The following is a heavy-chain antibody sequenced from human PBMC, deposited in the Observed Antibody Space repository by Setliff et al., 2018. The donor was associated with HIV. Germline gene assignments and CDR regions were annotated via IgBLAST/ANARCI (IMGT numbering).Heavy chain of an antibody. CDR3: ARRRDGSSWYRGDFDY. V-gene: IGHV4-30-4*08. CDR1: DASITADTFY. CDR2: IHNSGTT. D-gene: IGHD6-13*01. J-gene: IGHJ4*02. Sequence: PSETLSLTCTVSDASITADTFYWNWLRQPPGKGPEWIGYIHNSGTTHYNPAFESRLIISLDMSNNRFSLNLASVTAADTAVYYCARRRDGSSWYRGDFDYWGQGTLVTVSS.